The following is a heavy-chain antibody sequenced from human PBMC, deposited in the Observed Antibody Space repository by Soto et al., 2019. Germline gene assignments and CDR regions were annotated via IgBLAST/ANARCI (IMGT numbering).Heavy chain of an antibody. D-gene: IGHD2-15*01. CDR1: AGTFSSYA. CDR3: ARGPRGKYEGLIRATPFVY. J-gene: IGHJ4*02. Sequence: GASVKVSCKASAGTFSSYAISWVRQAPGQGLEWMGGVIPIFSTANYAQKFQDRVTITAYKSTSTAYMELSSMRSEDTAVYYCARGPRGKYEGLIRATPFVYWGQGTLVTVSS. V-gene: IGHV1-69*06. CDR2: VIPIFSTA.